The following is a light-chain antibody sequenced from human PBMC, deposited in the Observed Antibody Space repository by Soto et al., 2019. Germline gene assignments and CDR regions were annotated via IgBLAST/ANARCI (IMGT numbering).Light chain of an antibody. CDR3: SAYSTSNTHVL. J-gene: IGLJ2*01. CDR2: DVS. CDR1: SSDIGTYNY. V-gene: IGLV2-14*03. Sequence: QSALTQPASVSGSPGQSITISCTGTSSDIGTYNYVSWYQQHPGKAPKLIMSDVSNRPSGVSDRFSGSMSDYTASLTISGLQTEYEADYYCSAYSTSNTHVLFGGGTQLTVL.